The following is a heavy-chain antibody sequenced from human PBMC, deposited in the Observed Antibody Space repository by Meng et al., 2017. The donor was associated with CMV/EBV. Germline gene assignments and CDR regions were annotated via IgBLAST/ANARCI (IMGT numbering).Heavy chain of an antibody. D-gene: IGHD2-2*01. CDR1: GFTFDTHG. Sequence: GESLKISCAASGFTFDTHGMHWVRQAPGKGLEWVAFIRHNGTTKFYGDSVKGRFTISRDNSKNTLYLQMNSLRAEDTAVYYCARDCSSTSCYSDNYWGQGTLVTVSS. J-gene: IGHJ4*02. CDR3: ARDCSSTSCYSDNY. CDR2: IRHNGTTK. V-gene: IGHV3-30*02.